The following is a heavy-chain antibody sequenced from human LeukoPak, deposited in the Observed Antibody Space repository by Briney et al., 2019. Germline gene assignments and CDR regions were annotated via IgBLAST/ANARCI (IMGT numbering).Heavy chain of an antibody. D-gene: IGHD3-22*01. CDR2: VYYTGST. J-gene: IGHJ2*01. CDR1: GGSIRNYNNY. Sequence: PSETLSLTCIVSGGSIRNYNNYWGWIRQPPGKGLEWIGGVYYTGSTYYNPSLQSRITVSVDTSKNQFSLKLSSVTAADTAVYYCARHSDSSGYYPTLPNWYFDLWGRGTLVTVSS. V-gene: IGHV4-39*01. CDR3: ARHSDSSGYYPTLPNWYFDL.